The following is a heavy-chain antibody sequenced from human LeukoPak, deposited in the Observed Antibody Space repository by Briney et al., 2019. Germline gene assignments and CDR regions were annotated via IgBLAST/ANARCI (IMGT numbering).Heavy chain of an antibody. V-gene: IGHV4-39*07. D-gene: IGHD2-15*01. CDR3: ARVAYCSGGSCYRGNWFDP. J-gene: IGHJ5*02. CDR1: GGSISSSSYY. Sequence: SETPSLTCTVSGGSISSSSYYWGWIRQPPGKGLEWIGSIYYSGSTYYNPSLKSRVTISLDRSKNHFSLKLNSVTAADTAVYYCARVAYCSGGSCYRGNWFDPWGQGTLVTVSS. CDR2: IYYSGST.